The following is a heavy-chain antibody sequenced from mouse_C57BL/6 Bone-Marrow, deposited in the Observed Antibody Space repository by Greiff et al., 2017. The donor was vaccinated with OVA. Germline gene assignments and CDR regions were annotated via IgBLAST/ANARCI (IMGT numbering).Heavy chain of an antibody. V-gene: IGHV1-82*01. D-gene: IGHD1-1*01. J-gene: IGHJ3*01. CDR1: GYAFSSSW. CDR3: ARRNYGSSGFAY. Sequence: VQLQQSGPELVKPGDSVKISCKASGYAFSSSWMNWVKQRPGKGLEWIGRIYPGDGDTNYNGKFKGKATLTADKSSSTAYMQLSSLTSEDSAVYFCARRNYGSSGFAYWGQGTLVTVSA. CDR2: IYPGDGDT.